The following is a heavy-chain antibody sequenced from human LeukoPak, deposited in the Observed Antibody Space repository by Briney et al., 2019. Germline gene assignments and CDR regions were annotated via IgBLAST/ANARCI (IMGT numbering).Heavy chain of an antibody. J-gene: IGHJ4*02. CDR1: GFTFGDYA. V-gene: IGHV3-49*03. D-gene: IGHD3-10*01. CDR3: TGPYYGSGSYYDYFDY. CDR2: IRSKAYGGTT. Sequence: PGRSLRLSCTASGFTFGDYAMSWFRQAPGKGLEWVGFIRSKAYGGTTEYAASVKGRFTISRDDSKSIAYLQMNSLKTEDTAVYCCTGPYYGSGSYYDYFDYWGQGTLVTVSS.